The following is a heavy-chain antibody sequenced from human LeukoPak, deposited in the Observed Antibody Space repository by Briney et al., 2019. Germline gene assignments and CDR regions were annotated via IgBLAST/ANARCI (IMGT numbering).Heavy chain of an antibody. CDR1: GYTFTSYD. Sequence: ASVKVSCKASGYTFTSYDINWVRQATGQGLEWMGWMNPNSGNTGYAQKFQGRVTMTRNTSISTAYTELSSLRSEDTAVYYCARGLIAAAASARFDPWGQGTLVTVSS. D-gene: IGHD6-13*01. CDR2: MNPNSGNT. V-gene: IGHV1-8*01. J-gene: IGHJ5*02. CDR3: ARGLIAAAASARFDP.